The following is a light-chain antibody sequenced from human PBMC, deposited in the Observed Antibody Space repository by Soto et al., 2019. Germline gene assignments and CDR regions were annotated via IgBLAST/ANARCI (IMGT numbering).Light chain of an antibody. J-gene: IGKJ1*01. V-gene: IGKV1-17*01. CDR3: LQYNDLPPT. Sequence: DIQMTQSPSSLSASVGDRVTITCRASQDIRDDFTWYQQKPGKAPKRLIYGISNLQSGVPSRFSGSGSGTEFPLLITRLQPEDFATYFCLQYNDLPPTFGLGPSVAVK. CDR2: GIS. CDR1: QDIRDD.